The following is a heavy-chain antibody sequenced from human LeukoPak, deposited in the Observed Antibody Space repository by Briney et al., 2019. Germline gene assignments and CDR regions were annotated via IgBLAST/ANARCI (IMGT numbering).Heavy chain of an antibody. Sequence: ASVKVSCKASGYTFTGYYIHWVRQAPGQGVEWMGWINPNSGGRNYAQKFQDRVTMTRDTSISTVYMELSRLKSDDTAVYYCARGPYDSSGYSDYWGQGTLVTVSS. V-gene: IGHV1-2*02. CDR2: INPNSGGR. CDR3: ARGPYDSSGYSDY. D-gene: IGHD3-22*01. CDR1: GYTFTGYY. J-gene: IGHJ4*02.